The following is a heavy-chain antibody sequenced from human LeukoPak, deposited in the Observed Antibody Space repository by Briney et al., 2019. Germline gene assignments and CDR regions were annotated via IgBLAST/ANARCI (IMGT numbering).Heavy chain of an antibody. CDR3: ARYCSSTSCYGPFILDV. J-gene: IGHJ6*04. CDR1: GYTFTGYY. D-gene: IGHD2-2*01. V-gene: IGHV1-2*02. Sequence: GASVKVSCKASGYTFTGYYMHWVRQAPGQGLEWMGWINPNSGGTNYAQKFQGRVTMTRDTSISTAYMELRSLRSDDTAAYYCARYCSSTSCYGPFILDVWGKGTTVTVSS. CDR2: INPNSGGT.